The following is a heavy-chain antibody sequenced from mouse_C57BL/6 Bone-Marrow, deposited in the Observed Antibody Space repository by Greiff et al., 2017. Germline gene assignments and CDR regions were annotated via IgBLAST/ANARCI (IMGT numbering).Heavy chain of an antibody. CDR3: ARGITTRIFDY. J-gene: IGHJ2*01. CDR2: IDPSDSYT. CDR1: GYTFTSYW. D-gene: IGHD2-4*01. V-gene: IGHV1-69*01. Sequence: QVQLQQSGAELVMPGASVKLSCKASGYTFTSYWMHWVKQRPGQGLEWIGEIDPSDSYTNYNQKFKGKATLTVDKSSSTAYMQLSSLTSEDSAVYYCARGITTRIFDYWGQGTTLTVSS.